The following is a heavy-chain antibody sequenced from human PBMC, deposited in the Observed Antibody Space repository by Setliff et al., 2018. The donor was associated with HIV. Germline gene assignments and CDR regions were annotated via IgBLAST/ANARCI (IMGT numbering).Heavy chain of an antibody. CDR1: GASISSRSYY. V-gene: IGHV4-39*01. J-gene: IGHJ4*02. Sequence: KPSETLSLTCTVSGASISSRSYYWGWIRQPPGKGLEWLGSIFYSGTTDYNPSLKSRVSISVDTSKNQFSLKLSSATAADTAVYYCARSRLHYYDSSGYYPSYFDYWGQGTLVTVSS. CDR2: IFYSGTT. D-gene: IGHD3-22*01. CDR3: ARSRLHYYDSSGYYPSYFDY.